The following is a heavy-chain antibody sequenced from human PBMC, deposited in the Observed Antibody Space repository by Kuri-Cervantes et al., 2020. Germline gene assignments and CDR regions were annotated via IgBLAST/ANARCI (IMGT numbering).Heavy chain of an antibody. CDR1: GYTFTSYG. D-gene: IGHD3-16*01. Sequence: ASVKVSCKASGYTFTSYGISWVRQAPGQGLEWMGWISAYNGNTNYAQKLQGRATMTTDTSTSTAYMELRSLRSDDTAVYYCARAGVLGGPIGRAFDIWGQGTMVTVSS. J-gene: IGHJ3*02. CDR3: ARAGVLGGPIGRAFDI. V-gene: IGHV1-18*01. CDR2: ISAYNGNT.